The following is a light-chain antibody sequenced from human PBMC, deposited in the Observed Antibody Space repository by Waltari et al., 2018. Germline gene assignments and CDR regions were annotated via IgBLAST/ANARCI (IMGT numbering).Light chain of an antibody. J-gene: IGKJ4*01. CDR1: QNIYSN. Sequence: IQMTQSPSALSASVGDRVTISCRASQNIYSNLAWYQQKPGKAPKLLIYAASSLQSGIPSRFSGSGSGTDFTLTISSLQPEDSAAYYCQHYYDNPLTFGGGTKVEVK. V-gene: IGKV1-6*01. CDR2: AAS. CDR3: QHYYDNPLT.